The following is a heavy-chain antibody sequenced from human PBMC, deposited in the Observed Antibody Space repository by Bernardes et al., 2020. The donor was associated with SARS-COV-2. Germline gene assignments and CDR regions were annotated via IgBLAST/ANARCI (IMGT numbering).Heavy chain of an antibody. CDR3: ARHGCSSTSCSWRNWFDL. J-gene: IGHJ5*02. CDR2: IYYSGST. CDR1: GGSISSSSYY. D-gene: IGHD2-2*01. Sequence: SETLSLTCTVSGGSISSSSYYWGWIRQPPGKGLEWIGSIYYSGSTYYNPSLKSRVTISVDTSKNQFSLKLSSVTAADTAVYYCARHGCSSTSCSWRNWFDLWRQGTLGTVPP. V-gene: IGHV4-39*01.